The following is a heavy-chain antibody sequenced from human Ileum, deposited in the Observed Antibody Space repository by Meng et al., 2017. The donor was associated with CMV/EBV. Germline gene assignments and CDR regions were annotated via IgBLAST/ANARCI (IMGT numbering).Heavy chain of an antibody. J-gene: IGHJ4*02. Sequence: SCQASGYTFTGYYLPWVRQAPGQGLEWMGWINPTSGVTNYAQKFQGRVTVTRDTSISTAYMELSSLRSDDTAVYYCARTLKQLGIYWGQGTLVTVSS. D-gene: IGHD1-1*01. CDR3: ARTLKQLGIY. V-gene: IGHV1-2*02. CDR1: GYTFTGYY. CDR2: INPTSGVT.